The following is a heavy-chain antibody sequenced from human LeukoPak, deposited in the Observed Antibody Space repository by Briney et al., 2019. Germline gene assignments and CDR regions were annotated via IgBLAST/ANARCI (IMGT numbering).Heavy chain of an antibody. Sequence: VASVTVSCKASGYTFTSYGISWVRQAPGQGLEWMGWISAYNGNTNYAQKLQGRVTMTTDTSTSTAYMELRSLRSDDTAVYYCASAPVVKYYYGSGIVRAGWFDPWGQGTLVTVSS. D-gene: IGHD3-10*01. CDR2: ISAYNGNT. CDR1: GYTFTSYG. CDR3: ASAPVVKYYYGSGIVRAGWFDP. V-gene: IGHV1-18*01. J-gene: IGHJ5*02.